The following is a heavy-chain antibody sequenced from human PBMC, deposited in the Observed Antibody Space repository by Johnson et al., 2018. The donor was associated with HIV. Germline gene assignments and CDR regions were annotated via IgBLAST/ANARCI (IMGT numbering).Heavy chain of an antibody. D-gene: IGHD1-1*01. CDR2: ISYDGSNK. J-gene: IGHJ3*02. V-gene: IGHV3-30*04. Sequence: VQLVESGGGVVQPGRSLRLSCAASGFTFSSYAMHWVRQAPGKGLEWVAVISYDGSNKYYADSVKGRFTISRDNSKNTLYLQMNSLRAEDTAVYYCAAPPERTGAVDAFDIWGQGTMVTVSS. CDR1: GFTFSSYA. CDR3: AAPPERTGAVDAFDI.